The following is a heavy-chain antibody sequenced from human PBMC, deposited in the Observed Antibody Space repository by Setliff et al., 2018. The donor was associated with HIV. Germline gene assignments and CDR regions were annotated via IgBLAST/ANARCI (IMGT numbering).Heavy chain of an antibody. CDR3: ARDSSFNMDV. J-gene: IGHJ6*03. V-gene: IGHV1-18*01. Sequence: ASVKVSCKAYGYTFINYGITRVRQAPGQGLEWMGWMSTYSGNTDYAQNVQGRFTMTSDTSTTTAYMELRNLRSNDSAVYYCARDSSFNMDVWGKGTTVTVSS. CDR2: MSTYSGNT. CDR1: GYTFINYG.